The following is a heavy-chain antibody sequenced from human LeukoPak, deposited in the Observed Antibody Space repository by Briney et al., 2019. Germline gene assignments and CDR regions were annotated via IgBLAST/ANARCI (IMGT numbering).Heavy chain of an antibody. J-gene: IGHJ5*02. CDR3: AKDYSSGWLDLNWFDP. D-gene: IGHD6-19*01. Sequence: GGSLRLSCEASGFTFSTYNMNWVRQAPGKRLEWVSSITSTSSYVFYADSVKGRFTISRDNAKNSLYLQMNSLRAEDTALYYCAKDYSSGWLDLNWFDPWGQGTLVTVSS. CDR2: ITSTSSYV. V-gene: IGHV3-21*04. CDR1: GFTFSTYN.